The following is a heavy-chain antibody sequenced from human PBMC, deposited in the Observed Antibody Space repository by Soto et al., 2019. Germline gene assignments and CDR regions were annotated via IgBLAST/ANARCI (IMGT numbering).Heavy chain of an antibody. CDR3: AAESTRGIAVAGGTFDP. D-gene: IGHD6-19*01. V-gene: IGHV4-59*04. Sequence: PSETLSLTCAVSGGSISSYYWSWIRQPPGKGLEWIGNIYHSGSTYYNPSLKSRVTISVDRSKNQFSLKLSSVTAADTAVYYCAAESTRGIAVAGGTFDPWGQGTLVTVSS. CDR2: IYHSGST. CDR1: GGSISSYY. J-gene: IGHJ5*02.